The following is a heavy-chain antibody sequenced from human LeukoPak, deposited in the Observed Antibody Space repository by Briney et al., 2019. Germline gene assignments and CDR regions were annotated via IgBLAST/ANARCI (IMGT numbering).Heavy chain of an antibody. CDR1: GYSFTSYW. V-gene: IGHV5-51*01. CDR2: IYPGDSDT. J-gene: IGHJ4*02. D-gene: IGHD4-11*01. CDR3: ARHAVTRFQTPEFDY. Sequence: GESLKISCKGSGYSFTSYWIGWVRQMPGKGLEWMGIIYPGDSDTRSSPSFQGQVTISADKSISTAYLQWSSLKASDTAMYYCARHAVTRFQTPEFDYWGQGTLVTVSS.